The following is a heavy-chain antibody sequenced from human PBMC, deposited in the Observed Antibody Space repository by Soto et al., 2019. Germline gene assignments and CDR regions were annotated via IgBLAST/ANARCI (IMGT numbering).Heavy chain of an antibody. D-gene: IGHD6-6*01. Sequence: EVQLVESGGGLVQPGGSLRLSCAASGFTFSSYWMSWVRQAPGKGLEWVANIKHDGSEKYYVDSVKGRFTISRDNAKNSLYRQMNSLTAEDTAVYYCAISQYPYSSSSNMDVWGKGTPVTVSS. CDR2: IKHDGSEK. V-gene: IGHV3-7*01. J-gene: IGHJ6*03. CDR3: AISQYPYSSSSNMDV. CDR1: GFTFSSYW.